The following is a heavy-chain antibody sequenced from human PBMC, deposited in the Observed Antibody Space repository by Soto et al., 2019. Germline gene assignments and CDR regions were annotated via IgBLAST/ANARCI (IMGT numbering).Heavy chain of an antibody. J-gene: IGHJ4*02. Sequence: GGSLRLSCAASGFTVSSNYMSWVRQAPGKGLEWPSVIYSGGSTYYADSVKGRFTISRDNSKNTLYLQMNSLRAEDTAVYYCARALGGATRGQCYFDCCGQGALVTF. CDR2: IYSGGST. CDR3: ARALGGATRGQCYFDC. CDR1: GFTVSSNY. D-gene: IGHD1-26*01. V-gene: IGHV3-53*01.